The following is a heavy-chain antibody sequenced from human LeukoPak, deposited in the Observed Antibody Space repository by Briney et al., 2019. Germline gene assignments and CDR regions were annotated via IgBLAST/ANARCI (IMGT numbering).Heavy chain of an antibody. V-gene: IGHV3-48*01. J-gene: IGHJ6*03. CDR3: ASSPNYYYYYYMDV. Sequence: GGSLRLSCAASGFTFSSYSMNWVRQAPGKGLEWVSYISSSSSTIYYADSVKGRFTISRDNAKNSLYLQMNSLRAEDTAVYYCASSPNYYYYYYMDVWGKGTTVTVSS. CDR1: GFTFSSYS. CDR2: ISSSSSTI.